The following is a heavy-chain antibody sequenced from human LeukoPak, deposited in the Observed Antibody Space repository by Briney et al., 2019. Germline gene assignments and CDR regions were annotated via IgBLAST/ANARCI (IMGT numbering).Heavy chain of an antibody. CDR2: ISSSSSTI. Sequence: GESLRLSCAASGFTFSSYSMNWVRQAPGKGLEWVSYISSSSSTIYYADSVKGRFTISRDNAKNSLYLQMNSLRAEDTAVYYCARDSVVRGVIRSLDYWGQGTLVTVSS. J-gene: IGHJ4*02. D-gene: IGHD3-10*01. V-gene: IGHV3-48*04. CDR1: GFTFSSYS. CDR3: ARDSVVRGVIRSLDY.